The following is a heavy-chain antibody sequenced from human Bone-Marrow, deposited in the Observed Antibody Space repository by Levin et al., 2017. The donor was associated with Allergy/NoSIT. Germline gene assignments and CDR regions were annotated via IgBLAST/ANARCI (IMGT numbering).Heavy chain of an antibody. V-gene: IGHV3-33*01. J-gene: IGHJ4*02. CDR2: VSHDGSHR. Sequence: GGSLRLSCAASGFTFSAFGMHWVRQAPGRGLEWVAVVSHDGSHRVYADSVKARFTISRDNSKKIHYLQMDSLGPEDTAVYYCSRDRGEWGQFCLDSWGQGTLVTVSS. CDR3: SRDRGEWGQFCLDS. CDR1: GFTFSAFG. D-gene: IGHD1-26*01.